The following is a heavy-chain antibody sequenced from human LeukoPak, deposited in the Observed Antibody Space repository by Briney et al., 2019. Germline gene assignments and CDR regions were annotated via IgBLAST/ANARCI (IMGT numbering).Heavy chain of an antibody. V-gene: IGHV1-8*03. CDR3: ARGASRSFDY. CDR1: GYTFTGSY. Sequence: ASVKVSCKASGYTFTGSYMHWVRQAPGQGLEWMGWMNPNSGNTDLVQKFQGRVTFTRDTTMRTAYMELSSLRSDDTAVYFCARGASRSFDYWGQGTLVTVSS. J-gene: IGHJ4*02. CDR2: MNPNSGNT.